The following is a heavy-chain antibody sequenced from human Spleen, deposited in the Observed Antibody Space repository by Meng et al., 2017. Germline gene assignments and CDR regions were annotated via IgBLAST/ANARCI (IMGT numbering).Heavy chain of an antibody. V-gene: IGHV1-69*05. CDR2: IIPIFGTA. CDR3: AAHRHGDYFDY. Sequence: QGRLVQYGAEGKKPGSSVKVSCKASGGTFSSYAISWVRQAPGQGLEWMGGIIPIFGTANYAQKFQGRVTITTDESTSTAYMELSSLRSEDTAVYYCAAHRHGDYFDYWGQGTLVTVSS. CDR1: GGTFSSYA. D-gene: IGHD4-17*01. J-gene: IGHJ4*02.